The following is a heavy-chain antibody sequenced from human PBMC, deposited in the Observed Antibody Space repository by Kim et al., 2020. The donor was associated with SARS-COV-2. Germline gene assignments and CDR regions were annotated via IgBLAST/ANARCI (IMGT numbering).Heavy chain of an antibody. CDR3: ARYRPWGVSSWEPDY. D-gene: IGHD6-13*01. V-gene: IGHV3-30*07. J-gene: IGHJ4*02. Sequence: DPVKGRFTISRDHTKNTRYLKMNSRTAEDTAVYYCARYRPWGVSSWEPDYWGQGTLVTVSS.